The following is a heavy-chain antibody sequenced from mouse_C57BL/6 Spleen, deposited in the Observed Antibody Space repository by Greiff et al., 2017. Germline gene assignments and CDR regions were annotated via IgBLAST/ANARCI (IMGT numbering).Heavy chain of an antibody. CDR2: INPNNGGT. J-gene: IGHJ4*01. CDR1: GYTFTDYY. D-gene: IGHD2-4*01. Sequence: VQLQQSGPELVKPGASVKISCKASGYTFTDYYMNWVKQSHGKSLEWIGDINPNNGGTSYNQKFKGKATLTVDKSSSTAYMELRSLTSEDSAVYYCARGPHYDPYYYAMDYWGQGTSVTVSS. CDR3: ARGPHYDPYYYAMDY. V-gene: IGHV1-26*01.